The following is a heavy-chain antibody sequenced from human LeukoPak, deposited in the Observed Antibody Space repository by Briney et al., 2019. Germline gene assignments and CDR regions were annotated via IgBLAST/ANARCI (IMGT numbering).Heavy chain of an antibody. Sequence: TGGSLRLSCAASGFTFSSYAMSWVRQAPGKGLEWVAGISGSGAGTYYADSVKGRITISRDNSKNTLYPQMNSLRAEDTAVYYCAKEVTTPYFDYWGQGSLVTVSS. V-gene: IGHV3-23*01. CDR3: AKEVTTPYFDY. D-gene: IGHD4-17*01. J-gene: IGHJ4*02. CDR2: ISGSGAGT. CDR1: GFTFSSYA.